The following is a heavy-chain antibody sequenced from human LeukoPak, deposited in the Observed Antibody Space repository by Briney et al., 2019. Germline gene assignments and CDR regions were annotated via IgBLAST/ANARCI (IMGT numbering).Heavy chain of an antibody. CDR1: GGSFSGYY. D-gene: IGHD6-19*01. CDR3: ARGDNSGWFDY. Sequence: SETLSLTCAVYGGSFSGYYWSWIRQPPGQGLEWIGEINHSGSTNYNPSLKSRVTISVDTSKNQFSLKLSSVTAADTAVYYCARGDNSGWFDYWGQGTLVTVSS. V-gene: IGHV4-34*01. J-gene: IGHJ4*02. CDR2: INHSGST.